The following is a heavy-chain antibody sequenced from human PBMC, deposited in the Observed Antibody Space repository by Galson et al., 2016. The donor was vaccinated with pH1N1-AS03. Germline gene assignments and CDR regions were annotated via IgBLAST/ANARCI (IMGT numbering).Heavy chain of an antibody. J-gene: IGHJ6*03. CDR3: AKMRGGLPRNYHIDV. CDR1: GFPFTSWA. Sequence: SLRLSCAASGFPFTSWAMTWVRQAPGKGLQWVSTMSGSGSTIYYTESVKGRFTISRDNPKKTLYLQMINLRAEDTAVYYCAKMRGGLPRNYHIDVWGKGTTVTVSS. CDR2: MSGSGSTI. D-gene: IGHD1-7*01. V-gene: IGHV3-23*01.